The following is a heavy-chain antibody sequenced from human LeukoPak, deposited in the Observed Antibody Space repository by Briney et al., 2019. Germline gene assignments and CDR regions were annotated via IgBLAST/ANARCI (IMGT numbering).Heavy chain of an antibody. CDR3: ARWYLITIPFAFDI. CDR2: ISNSGSSL. CDR1: GFTFSDYY. D-gene: IGHD2-15*01. Sequence: KAGGSLRLSCAASGFTFSDYYMSWIRQAPGRGLEWLSYISNSGSSLYYADSVKGRFTISRDNAKNSLYLQMNSLTGDDTAIYYCARWYLITIPFAFDIWGQGTMVTVSS. J-gene: IGHJ3*02. V-gene: IGHV3-11*04.